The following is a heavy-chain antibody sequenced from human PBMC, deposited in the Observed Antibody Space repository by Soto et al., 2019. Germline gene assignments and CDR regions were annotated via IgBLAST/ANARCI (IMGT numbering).Heavy chain of an antibody. CDR3: ARSLAAPVDWFDP. Sequence: QVQLVQSGAEVKKPGSSVKVSCQASGGTFSSYTISWVRQAPGQGLEWMGRIIPILGIANYAQKFQGRVTITADKSTSTAYMELSSLRSEDTAVYYCARSLAAPVDWFDPWGQGTLVTVSS. D-gene: IGHD6-25*01. V-gene: IGHV1-69*02. J-gene: IGHJ5*02. CDR1: GGTFSSYT. CDR2: IIPILGIA.